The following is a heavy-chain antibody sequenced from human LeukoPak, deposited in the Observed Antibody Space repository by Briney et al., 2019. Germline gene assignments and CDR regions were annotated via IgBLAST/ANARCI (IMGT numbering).Heavy chain of an antibody. V-gene: IGHV4-61*02. CDR1: GGSISSGRYD. CDR3: AREIYGDYGAFDY. CDR2: IYTSGST. D-gene: IGHD4-17*01. Sequence: SETLSLTCTVSGGSISSGRYDWSWIRQPAGRGLEWIGRIYTSGSTNYNPSLKSRVTISVDTSKNQLSLKLSSVTAADTAVYYCAREIYGDYGAFDYWGQGTLVTVSS. J-gene: IGHJ4*02.